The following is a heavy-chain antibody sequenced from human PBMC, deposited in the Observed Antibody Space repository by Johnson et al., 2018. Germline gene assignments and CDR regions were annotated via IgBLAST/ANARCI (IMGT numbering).Heavy chain of an antibody. D-gene: IGHD6-19*01. J-gene: IGHJ3*02. V-gene: IGHV3-9*01. CDR1: GFTFDDSA. Sequence: VQLVQSGGGLVQPGRSXRLSCAASGFTFDDSAMHWVRQAPGKGLEWVSGISWNSGSIGYADSVKGRFTISRDNAKNSLYLQMNSLRAEDTAVYYCARDSPGGGWPLDAFDIWGQGTMVTVSS. CDR3: ARDSPGGGWPLDAFDI. CDR2: ISWNSGSI.